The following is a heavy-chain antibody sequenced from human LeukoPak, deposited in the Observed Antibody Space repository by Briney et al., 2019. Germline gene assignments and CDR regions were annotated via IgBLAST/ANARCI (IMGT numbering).Heavy chain of an antibody. CDR2: IQYEGSNK. CDR1: GFPFNFYG. Sequence: GSLLLSCAASGFPFNFYGMHCGRQAPGKGLEWVTFIQYEGSNKFYADSVKGRFTISRDNSKNTLYLQMNSLRIEDTAVYSCLTRGLDYWGHGTQVTVSS. CDR3: LTRGLDY. D-gene: IGHD3-10*01. V-gene: IGHV3-30*02. J-gene: IGHJ4*01.